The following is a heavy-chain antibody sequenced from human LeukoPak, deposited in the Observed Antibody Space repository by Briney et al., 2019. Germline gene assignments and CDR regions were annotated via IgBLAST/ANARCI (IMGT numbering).Heavy chain of an antibody. V-gene: IGHV1-2*06. CDR1: GYTLTAYY. D-gene: IGHD2-15*01. CDR3: ARGYCSGGTCYLVENWLDP. J-gene: IGHJ5*02. CDR2: INPNSGGT. Sequence: ASVKVSCKASGYTLTAYYIYWVRQAPGQGLEWMGRINPNSGGTDYAQNFQGRVTMTRDTSISTAYMELSRLRSDDTTVYYCARGYCSGGTCYLVENWLDPWGQGTLVTVSS.